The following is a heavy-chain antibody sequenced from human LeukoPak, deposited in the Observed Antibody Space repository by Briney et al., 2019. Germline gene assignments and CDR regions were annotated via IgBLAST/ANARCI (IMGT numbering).Heavy chain of an antibody. CDR1: EFTFSSYA. D-gene: IGHD3-16*01. CDR2: ISGSGGST. J-gene: IGHJ4*02. Sequence: GGSLRLSCAASEFTFSSYAMSWVRQAPGKGLERVSAISGSGGSTYYADSVKGRFTISRDNSKNTLYLQMNSLRAEDTAIYYCAKGGIRAHDYWGQGTLVTVSS. CDR3: AKGGIRAHDY. V-gene: IGHV3-23*01.